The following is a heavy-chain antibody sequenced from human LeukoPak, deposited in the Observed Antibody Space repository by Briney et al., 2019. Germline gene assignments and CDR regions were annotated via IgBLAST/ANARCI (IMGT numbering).Heavy chain of an antibody. D-gene: IGHD5-18*01. CDR3: ARDSARYSYGQGTFDY. Sequence: ASVKVSCKASGYTFTGYYMHWVRQAPGQGLEWMGGIIPIFGTANYAQKFQGRVTITADKSTSTAYMELNSLRAEDTAVYYCARDSARYSYGQGTFDYWGQGTLVTVSS. CDR1: GYTFTGYY. J-gene: IGHJ4*02. V-gene: IGHV1-69*06. CDR2: IIPIFGTA.